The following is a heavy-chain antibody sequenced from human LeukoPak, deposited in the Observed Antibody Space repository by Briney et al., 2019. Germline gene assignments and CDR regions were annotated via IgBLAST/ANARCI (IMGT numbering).Heavy chain of an antibody. J-gene: IGHJ4*02. Sequence: PGMSLRLSCAASGFPFTDYWMHWVRQAPEKGLEWVSYIGSSSSPIYYADSVKGRFTISRDNAKNSLYLQMDSLRAEDTAVYYCARDQAYSFDYWGQGTLVTVSS. CDR3: ARDQAYSFDY. CDR1: GFPFTDYW. D-gene: IGHD4-11*01. CDR2: IGSSSSPI. V-gene: IGHV3-48*01.